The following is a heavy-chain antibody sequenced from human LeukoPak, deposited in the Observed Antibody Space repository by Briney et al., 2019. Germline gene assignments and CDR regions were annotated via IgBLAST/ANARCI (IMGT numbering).Heavy chain of an antibody. CDR2: IGASGSTI. D-gene: IGHD3-22*01. Sequence: PGGSLRLSCAASGFTFRKHYMSWIRQAPGRGPEWVAYIGASGSTIYYRDSVNGRFTISRDNAKNSLHLQMNSLRAEDTAVYYCAKDLREWYYDPNGNYFSYGMDVWGPGTMVVVSS. V-gene: IGHV3-11*01. J-gene: IGHJ6*02. CDR1: GFTFRKHY. CDR3: AKDLREWYYDPNGNYFSYGMDV.